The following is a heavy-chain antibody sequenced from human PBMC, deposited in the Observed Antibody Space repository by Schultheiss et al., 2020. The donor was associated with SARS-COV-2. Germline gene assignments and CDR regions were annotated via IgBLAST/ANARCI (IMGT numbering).Heavy chain of an antibody. CDR2: IYHSGST. J-gene: IGHJ6*02. V-gene: IGHV4-61*08. D-gene: IGHD4-17*01. CDR3: ARPQGADYGERYGMDV. CDR1: GGSISSGGYY. Sequence: SETLSLTCTVSGGSISSGGYYWSWIRQHPGKGLEWIAEIYHSGSTNYNPSLKSRVTISVDTSKNQFSLKLSSVTAADTAVYYCARPQGADYGERYGMDVWGQGTTVTVSS.